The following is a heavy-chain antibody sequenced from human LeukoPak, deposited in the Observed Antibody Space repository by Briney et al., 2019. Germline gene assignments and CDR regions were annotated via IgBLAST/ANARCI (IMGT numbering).Heavy chain of an antibody. CDR2: ISGSGGST. Sequence: GGSLRLSCAASGFTFSSYAMSWVRQAPGKGLEWVSAISGSGGSTYYADSVKGRFTISRDNSKNTLYLQMNSLRAEDTAVYYCAKVYYYDSSGQTDAFDIWGHGTMVTVSS. J-gene: IGHJ3*02. V-gene: IGHV3-23*01. CDR3: AKVYYYDSSGQTDAFDI. CDR1: GFTFSSYA. D-gene: IGHD3-22*01.